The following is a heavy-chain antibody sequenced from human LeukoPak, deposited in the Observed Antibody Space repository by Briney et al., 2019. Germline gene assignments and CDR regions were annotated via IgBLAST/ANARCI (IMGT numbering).Heavy chain of an antibody. V-gene: IGHV4-59*01. D-gene: IGHD1-14*01. CDR1: GGSISSYY. CDR3: ARASTTFDD. Sequence: SETLSLTCSASGGSISSYYWSWIRQPPGKGLEWIGHISDGGSTNYNPSLKSRVSISVDTSKNQFSLNLTSMTAADTALYFCARASTTFDDWGQGTLVTVSS. CDR2: ISDGGST. J-gene: IGHJ4*02.